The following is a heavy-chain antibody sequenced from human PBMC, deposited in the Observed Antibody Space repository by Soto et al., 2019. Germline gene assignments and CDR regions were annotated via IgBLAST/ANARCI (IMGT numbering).Heavy chain of an antibody. J-gene: IGHJ4*02. CDR2: IIPIFGTA. Sequence: QVQLVQSGAEVKKPGSSVKVSCKASGGTFSSYAISWVRQAPGQGLEWMGGIIPIFGTANYAQKFQGRVTITADESTSTAYMELSSLRSEDTAVYYWAGGDTYYYDISGYYGDYGVQGTLVTVSS. CDR1: GGTFSSYA. CDR3: AGGDTYYYDISGYYGDY. D-gene: IGHD3-22*01. V-gene: IGHV1-69*01.